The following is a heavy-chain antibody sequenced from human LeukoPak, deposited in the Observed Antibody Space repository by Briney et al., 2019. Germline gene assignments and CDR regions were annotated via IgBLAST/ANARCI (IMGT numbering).Heavy chain of an antibody. Sequence: GGSLRLSCAASGFTFRSQGMHWVRQAPGKGLEWVAVIWYDGSNKYYADSVKGRFTISRDNAKNSLYLQMNSLRAEDTAVYYCARDKRIVVVPAALPKSRWFDPWGQGTLVTVSS. J-gene: IGHJ5*02. CDR3: ARDKRIVVVPAALPKSRWFDP. V-gene: IGHV3-33*01. CDR2: IWYDGSNK. CDR1: GFTFRSQG. D-gene: IGHD2-2*02.